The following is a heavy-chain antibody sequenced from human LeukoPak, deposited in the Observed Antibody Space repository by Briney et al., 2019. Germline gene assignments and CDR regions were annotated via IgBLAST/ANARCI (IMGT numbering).Heavy chain of an antibody. CDR2: ISSSSSYI. CDR1: GFTFSSYS. Sequence: KPGGSLRLSCAASGFTFSSYSMYWVRQAPGKGLEWVSSISSSSSYIYYADSVKGRFTISRDNSKNSLYLQMNSLRADDTAIYYCAKETAAAGYWGQGTLVTVSS. D-gene: IGHD6-13*01. J-gene: IGHJ4*02. CDR3: AKETAAAGY. V-gene: IGHV3-21*04.